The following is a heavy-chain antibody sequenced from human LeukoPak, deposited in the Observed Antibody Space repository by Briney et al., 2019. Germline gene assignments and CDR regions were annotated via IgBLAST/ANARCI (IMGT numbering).Heavy chain of an antibody. Sequence: PSGTLSLTCTVSGDSISSSNWWSWVRQPPGKGLEWIGEINHSGSTNYNPSLKSRVTISVDTSKNQFSLKLSSVTAADTAVYYCASQALLWFGELESAFDIWGQGTMVTVSS. CDR2: INHSGST. D-gene: IGHD3-10*01. V-gene: IGHV4-4*02. CDR1: GDSISSSNW. J-gene: IGHJ3*02. CDR3: ASQALLWFGELESAFDI.